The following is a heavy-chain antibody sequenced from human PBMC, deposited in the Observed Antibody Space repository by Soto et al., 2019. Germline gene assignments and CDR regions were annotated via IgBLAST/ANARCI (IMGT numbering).Heavy chain of an antibody. J-gene: IGHJ4*02. CDR3: ARETGHNDY. CDR1: GFAFSIYW. Sequence: EVQLVESGGGLVQPGGSLRLSCAASGFAFSIYWMNWVRQVPGKGLVWVSHISPDGGSTIYADSVKGRFTISRDNAKNTLYLQMDSLSADDTAVYYCARETGHNDYWGQGTLVTVSS. CDR2: ISPDGGST. V-gene: IGHV3-74*01.